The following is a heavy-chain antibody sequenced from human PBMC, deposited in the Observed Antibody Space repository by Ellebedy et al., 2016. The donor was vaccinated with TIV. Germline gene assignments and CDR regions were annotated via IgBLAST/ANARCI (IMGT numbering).Heavy chain of an antibody. CDR1: GFSFSDSA. J-gene: IGHJ6*02. V-gene: IGHV3-73*01. D-gene: IGHD5-12*01. CDR3: ARRGETVATIIGLDV. Sequence: GESLKISCAASGFSFSDSAIHWVRQASGKGLEWVGRIKNKAKNYAAAYAASVEGRFIISRDDAKRTAYLQMRSLKTEDTAMYYCARRGETVATIIGLDVWGQGTTVTVSS. CDR2: IKNKAKNYAA.